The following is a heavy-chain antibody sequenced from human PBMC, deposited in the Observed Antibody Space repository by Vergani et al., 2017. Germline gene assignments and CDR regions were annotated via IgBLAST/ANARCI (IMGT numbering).Heavy chain of an antibody. CDR1: GDTFKTYV. CDR2: INPSGGST. J-gene: IGHJ4*02. Sequence: QVQLVQSGAEVRKPGSSVKVSCKASGDTFKTYVFNWVRQAPGQGLEWMGIINPSGGSTTYAQQFQGRLTMTRDTSTSTVYMDLSNLRSEDTAVYYCARPHGDILPPDPRRLDYWGQGTLVTVSS. CDR3: ARPHGDILPPDPRRLDY. V-gene: IGHV1-46*02.